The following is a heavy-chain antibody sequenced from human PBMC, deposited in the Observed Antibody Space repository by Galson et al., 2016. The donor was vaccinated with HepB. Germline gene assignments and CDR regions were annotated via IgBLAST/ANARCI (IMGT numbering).Heavy chain of an antibody. J-gene: IGHJ3*02. CDR1: GFTFSDYY. CDR2: ISSRSTYT. V-gene: IGHV3-11*06. CDR3: ARPRAQPDDALDI. Sequence: SLRLSCAASGFTFSDYYMTWLRQAPGKGLEWVSYISSRSTYTGYADSVKGRFTISRDNARNSLYLQVNSLRAEDTAVYYCARPRAQPDDALDIWGQGTMVTVSS.